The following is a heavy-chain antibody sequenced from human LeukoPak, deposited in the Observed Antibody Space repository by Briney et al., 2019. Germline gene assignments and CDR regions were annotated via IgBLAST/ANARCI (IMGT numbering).Heavy chain of an antibody. CDR1: GFTFSSYS. J-gene: IGHJ5*02. CDR2: ISSSSSYI. V-gene: IGHV3-21*01. CDR3: AREDCSGGSCYSGWFDP. Sequence: GGSLRLSCAASGFTFSSYSMNWVRQAPGKGLEWVSSISSSSSYIYYADSVKGRFTISRDNAKNSLYLQMNSLRAEDTAVYYCAREDCSGGSCYSGWFDPWGQGTLVTVSS. D-gene: IGHD2-15*01.